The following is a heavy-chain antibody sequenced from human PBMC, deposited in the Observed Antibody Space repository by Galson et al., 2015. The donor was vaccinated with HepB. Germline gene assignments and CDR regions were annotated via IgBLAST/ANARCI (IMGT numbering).Heavy chain of an antibody. V-gene: IGHV3-11*05. J-gene: IGHJ4*02. Sequence: SLRLSCAASGFIFSDYYMSWIRQAPGKGPESVSYINGGSRHTNYADSVKGRFTISRDNAKNSLYLQMTSLRVEDTAVYYCVRAQHYDILTGYSAYWGQGTLVTVSS. CDR3: VRAQHYDILTGYSAY. CDR2: INGGSRHT. CDR1: GFIFSDYY. D-gene: IGHD3-9*01.